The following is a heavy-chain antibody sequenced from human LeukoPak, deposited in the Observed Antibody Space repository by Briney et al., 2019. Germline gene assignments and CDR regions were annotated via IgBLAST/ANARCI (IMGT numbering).Heavy chain of an antibody. J-gene: IGHJ6*03. CDR3: ARDRSIFGVVPDYMDV. CDR2: INHSGST. V-gene: IGHV4-34*01. CDR1: GGSFSGYY. Sequence: SETLSLTCAVYGGSFSGYYWSWIRQPPGKGLEWIGEINHSGSTNYNPSLKSRVTISVDTSKNQFSLKLSSVTAADTAVYYCARDRSIFGVVPDYMDVWGKGTTVTVSS. D-gene: IGHD3-3*01.